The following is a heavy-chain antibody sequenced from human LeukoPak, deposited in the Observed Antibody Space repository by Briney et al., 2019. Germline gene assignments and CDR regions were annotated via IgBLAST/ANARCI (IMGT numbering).Heavy chain of an antibody. J-gene: IGHJ6*02. CDR2: INHSGST. Sequence: SETLSLTCAVYGGSFSGYYWSWIRQPPGKGLEWIGEINHSGSTNYNPSLKSRVTISVDTSKNQFSLKLSSVTAADTAVYYCARGPVDTAMVTLEADYYYYGMDVWGQGTTVTVSS. D-gene: IGHD5-18*01. CDR1: GGSFSGYY. V-gene: IGHV4-34*01. CDR3: ARGPVDTAMVTLEADYYYYGMDV.